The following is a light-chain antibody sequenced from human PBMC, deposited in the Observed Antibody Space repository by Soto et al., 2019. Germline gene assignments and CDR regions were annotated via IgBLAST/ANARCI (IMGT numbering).Light chain of an antibody. V-gene: IGKV1-5*03. CDR2: KAS. CDR1: QDIRRG. CDR3: QQYNSYSQT. Sequence: DIQMTQSRSTLSASLGDRVTIPYRASQDIRRGLAWYQQKPGKAPKLLIYKASTLKSGVPSRFSGSGSGTEFTLTISSLQPDDFATYYCQQYNSYSQTFGQGTKVDIK. J-gene: IGKJ1*01.